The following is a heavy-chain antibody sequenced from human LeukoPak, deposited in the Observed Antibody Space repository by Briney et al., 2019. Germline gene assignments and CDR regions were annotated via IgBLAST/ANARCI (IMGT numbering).Heavy chain of an antibody. CDR1: GFTFSSYG. D-gene: IGHD4-17*01. CDR2: ISDDGNNK. V-gene: IGHV3-30*18. CDR3: AKSLDYRDYFDS. Sequence: GRSLRLSCAVSGFTFSSYGMHWVRQAPGKGLEWVAVISDDGNNKYYADSAKGRFTISRDNSKSTLYLQMNNLRGEDTAVYYCAKSLDYRDYFDSWGQGTLVTVSS. J-gene: IGHJ4*02.